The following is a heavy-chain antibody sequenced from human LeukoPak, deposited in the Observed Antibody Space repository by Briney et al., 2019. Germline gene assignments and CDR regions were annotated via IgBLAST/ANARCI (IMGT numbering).Heavy chain of an antibody. CDR1: GGSFSGYY. D-gene: IGHD4-11*01. CDR2: INHSGST. Sequence: PSETLSLTCAVYGGSFSGYYWSWIRQPPGKGLEWIGEINHSGSTNYNPSLKSRVTISVDTSKNQFSLKLSSVTAADTAVYYCARGLYTVNFDHWGQGTLVTVSS. J-gene: IGHJ4*02. CDR3: ARGLYTVNFDH. V-gene: IGHV4-34*01.